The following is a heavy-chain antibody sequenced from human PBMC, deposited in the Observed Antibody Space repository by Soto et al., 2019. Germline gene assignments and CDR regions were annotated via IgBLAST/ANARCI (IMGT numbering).Heavy chain of an antibody. CDR1: GISLSTSGVG. D-gene: IGHD1-1*01. V-gene: IGHV2-5*01. Sequence: ESGPTLGNATQTRTLTCTLSGISLSTSGVGLGWIRQTPGKALEWLALVYWNDDKHYSPSLKSRLTITKDTSKNQAILTMTNMDPVDTATYYCARGLATLPVFAFDIWGQGTVVTVSS. J-gene: IGHJ3*02. CDR2: VYWNDDK. CDR3: ARGLATLPVFAFDI.